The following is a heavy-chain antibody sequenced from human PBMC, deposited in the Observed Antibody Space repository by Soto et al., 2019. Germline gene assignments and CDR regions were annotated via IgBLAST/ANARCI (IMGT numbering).Heavy chain of an antibody. CDR2: IYYSGST. CDR3: ARRGSSSWYGY. D-gene: IGHD6-13*01. J-gene: IGHJ4*02. V-gene: IGHV4-39*01. Sequence: PSETLSLTCTVSGGSITISSYYWGWIRQPPGKGLEWIGSIYYSGSTYYNPSLKSRVTISVDTSKNQFSLKLSSATAADTAVYYCARRGSSSWYGYWGQGTLVTVSS. CDR1: GGSITISSYY.